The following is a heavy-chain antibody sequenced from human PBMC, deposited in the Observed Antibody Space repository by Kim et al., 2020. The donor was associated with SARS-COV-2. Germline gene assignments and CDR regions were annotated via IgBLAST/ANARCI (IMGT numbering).Heavy chain of an antibody. J-gene: IGHJ6*02. CDR2: ISYDGSNK. V-gene: IGHV3-30*18. CDR3: AKAGPFVGSYYYYYGMDV. Sequence: GGSLRLSCAASGFTFSSYGMHWVRQAPGKGLEWVAVISYDGSNKYYADSVKGRFTISRDNSKNTLYLQMNSLRAEDTAVYYCAKAGPFVGSYYYYYGMDVWGQGTTVTVSS. CDR1: GFTFSSYG. D-gene: IGHD2-21*01.